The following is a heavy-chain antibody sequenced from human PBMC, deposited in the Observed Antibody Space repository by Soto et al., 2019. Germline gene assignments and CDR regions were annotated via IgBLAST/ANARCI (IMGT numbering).Heavy chain of an antibody. CDR1: GFTFSGHW. CDR3: ARDRAFCSGTNCRRGSIYYYYMEV. V-gene: IGHV3-7*01. D-gene: IGHD2-2*01. J-gene: IGHJ6*03. CDR2: IKQDGSET. Sequence: EVHLVESGGGLVQPGGSLRLSCAASGFTFSGHWMSWVRQAPGKGLEWVAHIKQDGSETFYVGSVKGRFTISRDNAKNSLDLQMNSLRAVDTALYSGARDRAFCSGTNCRRGSIYYYYMEVWGNGTTVTGSS.